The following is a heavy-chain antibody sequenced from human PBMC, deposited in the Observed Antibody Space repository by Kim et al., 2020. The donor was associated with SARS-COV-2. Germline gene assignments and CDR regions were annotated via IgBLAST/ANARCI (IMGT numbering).Heavy chain of an antibody. CDR3: ARDPSPKYQLLSTLPGIGGGQRGRYYYGMDV. Sequence: GGSLRLSCAASGFTFSSYSMNWVRQAPGKGLEWVSSISSSSSYIYYADSVKGRFTISRDNAKNSLYLQMNSLRAEDTAVYYCARDPSPKYQLLSTLPGIGGGQRGRYYYGMDVWGQGTTVTVSS. J-gene: IGHJ6*02. D-gene: IGHD2-2*01. CDR1: GFTFSSYS. CDR2: ISSSSSYI. V-gene: IGHV3-21*01.